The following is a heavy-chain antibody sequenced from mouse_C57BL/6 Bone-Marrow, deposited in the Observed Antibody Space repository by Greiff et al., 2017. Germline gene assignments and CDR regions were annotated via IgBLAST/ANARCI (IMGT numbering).Heavy chain of an antibody. J-gene: IGHJ4*01. Sequence: QVQLQQSGAELARPGASVKLSCKASGYTFTSYGISWVKQSTGQGLEWIGEIYPRSGNTYYNEKLKGKATLTADKSSSTAYMELRSLTSEDSAVYFCARTDGYRAMDYWGQGTSVTVSS. CDR1: GYTFTSYG. CDR2: IYPRSGNT. D-gene: IGHD2-3*01. V-gene: IGHV1-81*01. CDR3: ARTDGYRAMDY.